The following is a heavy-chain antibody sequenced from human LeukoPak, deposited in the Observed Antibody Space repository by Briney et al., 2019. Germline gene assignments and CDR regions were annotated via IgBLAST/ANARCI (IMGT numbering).Heavy chain of an antibody. V-gene: IGHV1-69*06. Sequence: SVKVSCKASGGTFSSYVISWVRQAPGQGLEWMGGIIPIFGTANYAQKFQGRVTITADKSTSTAYMELSSLRSEDTAVYYCARYSSGWYYFDYWGQGTLVTVSS. CDR3: ARYSSGWYYFDY. CDR1: GGTFSSYV. CDR2: IIPIFGTA. D-gene: IGHD6-19*01. J-gene: IGHJ4*02.